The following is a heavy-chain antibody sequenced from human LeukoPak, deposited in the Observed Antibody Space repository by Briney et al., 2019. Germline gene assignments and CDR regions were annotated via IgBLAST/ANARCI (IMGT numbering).Heavy chain of an antibody. V-gene: IGHV1-18*01. CDR3: ARAVAGFPFDY. Sequence: ASVKVSCKASGYTFTSYDINWVRQATGQGLEWMGWISAYNGNTNYAQKLQGRVTMTTDTSTSTAYMELRSLRSDDTAVYYCARAVAGFPFDYWGQGTLVTVSS. CDR1: GYTFTSYD. D-gene: IGHD6-19*01. J-gene: IGHJ4*02. CDR2: ISAYNGNT.